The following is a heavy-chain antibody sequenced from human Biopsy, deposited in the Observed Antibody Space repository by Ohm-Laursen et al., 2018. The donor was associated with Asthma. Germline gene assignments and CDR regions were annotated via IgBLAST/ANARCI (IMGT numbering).Heavy chain of an antibody. D-gene: IGHD3-10*01. CDR2: ISVYNGNT. Sequence: GASVKVSCKTSGYTFNSAGITWVRQAPGQGLEWMGWISVYNGNTKVAQKLQDRVTMITDTSMSTAYMELRSLRSDDTAAYFCARAVDYSHYYGIDVWGQGTTVTVS. CDR1: GYTFNSAG. CDR3: ARAVDYSHYYGIDV. V-gene: IGHV1-18*01. J-gene: IGHJ6*02.